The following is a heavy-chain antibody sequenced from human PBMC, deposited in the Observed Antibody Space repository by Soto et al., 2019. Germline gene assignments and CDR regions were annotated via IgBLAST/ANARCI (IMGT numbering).Heavy chain of an antibody. J-gene: IGHJ5*02. CDR1: GGTFSSYA. CDR3: ASRNEPYTVTTGNWFDP. CDR2: IIPIFGTA. D-gene: IGHD4-4*01. Sequence: GASVKVSCKASGGTFSSYAISWVRQAPGQGLEWMGGIIPIFGTANYAQKFQGRVTITADESTSTAYMELSSLRSEDTAVYYCASRNEPYTVTTGNWFDPWGQGTLVTVSS. V-gene: IGHV1-69*13.